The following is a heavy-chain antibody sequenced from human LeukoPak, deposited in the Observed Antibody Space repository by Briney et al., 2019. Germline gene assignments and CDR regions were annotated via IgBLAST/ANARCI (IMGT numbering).Heavy chain of an antibody. CDR1: GGSFSGYY. CDR3: ARRLPYGSGSYGY. D-gene: IGHD3-10*01. CDR2: INHSGST. Sequence: PSETLSLTCAVYGGSFSGYYWSWIRQPPGKGLEWIGEINHSGSTNYNPSLKRRVTISVDTSKNQFSLKLSSVTAADTAVYYCARRLPYGSGSYGYWGQGTLVTVSS. J-gene: IGHJ4*02. V-gene: IGHV4-34*01.